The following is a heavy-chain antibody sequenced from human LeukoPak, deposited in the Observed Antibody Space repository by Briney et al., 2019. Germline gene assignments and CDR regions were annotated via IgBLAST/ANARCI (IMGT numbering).Heavy chain of an antibody. CDR2: ISGSGGST. Sequence: GGSLRLSCAASGFTYSSYAMSWVRQAPGKGLEGVSAISGSGGSTYYADAVKGRLTISRHNSKNKLHVQMNSPRAGDTAVYYCAREPAVAAETFDYWGQGTLVTVSS. J-gene: IGHJ4*02. CDR3: AREPAVAAETFDY. V-gene: IGHV3-23*01. CDR1: GFTYSSYA. D-gene: IGHD6-19*01.